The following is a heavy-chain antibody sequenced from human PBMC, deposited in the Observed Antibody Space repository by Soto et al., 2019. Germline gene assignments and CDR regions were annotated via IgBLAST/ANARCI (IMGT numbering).Heavy chain of an antibody. CDR1: VFTFSSYG. Sequence: GRSLRLSCAASVFTFSSYGMHWVGQAPGKGLEWVAVIWYDGSNKYYADSVKGRFTISRDNSKNTLYLQMNSLRAEDTAVYYCARVWSVVPGMGYGMDVWRQGTTVTVSS. CDR3: ARVWSVVPGMGYGMDV. CDR2: IWYDGSNK. D-gene: IGHD2-2*01. V-gene: IGHV3-33*01. J-gene: IGHJ6*02.